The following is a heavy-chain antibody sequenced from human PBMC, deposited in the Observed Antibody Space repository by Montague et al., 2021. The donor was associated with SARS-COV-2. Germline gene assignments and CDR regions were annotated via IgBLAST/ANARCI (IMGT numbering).Heavy chain of an antibody. CDR1: GESFSEYI. D-gene: IGHD6-19*01. J-gene: IGHJ4*02. CDR2: INHRGLT. V-gene: IGHV4-34*01. Sequence: SETLSLTCAVYGESFSEYIWNWIRQPPGKGLEWIGEINHRGLTKYNPSLNSRVTLSVDTSRNQFSLKLNSVAAADTAMYYCVRSVGRRGTLYSSGWSKYPFDFWGQGTLVTVFS. CDR3: VRSVGRRGTLYSSGWSKYPFDF.